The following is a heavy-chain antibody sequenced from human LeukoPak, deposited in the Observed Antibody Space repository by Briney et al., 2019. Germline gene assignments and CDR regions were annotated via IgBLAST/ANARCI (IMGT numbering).Heavy chain of an antibody. D-gene: IGHD3-10*01. CDR2: INHSGST. J-gene: IGHJ2*01. V-gene: IGHV4-34*01. CDR3: ARGVAVRGVASYWYFDL. Sequence: PETLSLTCAVYGGSFSGYYWSWIRQPPGKGLEWIGEINHSGSTNYNPSLKSRVTISVDTSKNQFSLKLSSVTAADTAVYYCARGVAVRGVASYWYFDLWGRGTLVTVSS. CDR1: GGSFSGYY.